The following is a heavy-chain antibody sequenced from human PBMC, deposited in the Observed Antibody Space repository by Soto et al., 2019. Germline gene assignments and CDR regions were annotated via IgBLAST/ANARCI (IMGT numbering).Heavy chain of an antibody. CDR1: GYTFTGYY. Sequence: QVQLVQSGAEVKKPGASVKVSCKASGYTFTGYYMHWVRQAPGQGLEWMGWINPNSGGTNYAQKFQGWVTMTRDTSISTAYRELSRLRSDDPAVYYCARYDPIAAAGPFDYWGQGTLVTVSS. CDR3: ARYDPIAAAGPFDY. CDR2: INPNSGGT. V-gene: IGHV1-2*04. J-gene: IGHJ4*02. D-gene: IGHD6-13*01.